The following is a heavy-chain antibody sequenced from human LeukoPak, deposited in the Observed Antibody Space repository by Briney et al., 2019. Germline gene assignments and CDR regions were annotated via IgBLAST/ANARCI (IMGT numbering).Heavy chain of an antibody. J-gene: IGHJ5*02. Sequence: SETLSLTCTVPGGSISSSSYYWGWIRQPPGKELEWIGSIYYSATTYYNPSLKSRVTISVDTSKNQVSLKLSSVTAADTAVYYCARQRSGSYFGWFDPWGQGTLVTVSS. D-gene: IGHD1-26*01. V-gene: IGHV4-39*01. CDR3: ARQRSGSYFGWFDP. CDR1: GGSISSSSYY. CDR2: IYYSATT.